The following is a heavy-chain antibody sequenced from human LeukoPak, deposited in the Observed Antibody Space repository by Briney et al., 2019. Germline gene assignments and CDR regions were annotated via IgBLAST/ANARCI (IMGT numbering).Heavy chain of an antibody. CDR3: ARDRDDDILTGYPDYSFDY. J-gene: IGHJ4*02. Sequence: ASVKVSCKASGYTSYYMHWVRQAPGQGLEWMGIINLSGGSTTYAQKFQGSVTMTRDTSTSTVYMELSRLRSEDTAVYYCARDRDDDILTGYPDYSFDYWGQGTLVTVSS. D-gene: IGHD3-9*01. CDR2: INLSGGST. V-gene: IGHV1-46*01. CDR1: GYTSYY.